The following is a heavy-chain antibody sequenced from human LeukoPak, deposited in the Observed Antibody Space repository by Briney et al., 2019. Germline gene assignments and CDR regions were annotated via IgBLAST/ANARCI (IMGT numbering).Heavy chain of an antibody. CDR2: TRSKANSYAT. CDR3: TTVITTMV. Sequence: GGSLRLSCAASGFTFSGSTMHWVRQASGKGLEWVGRTRSKANSYATAYAASVKGRFTISRDDSKNTAYLQMNSLKTEDTAVYYCTTVITTMVWGQGTLVTVSS. J-gene: IGHJ4*02. CDR1: GFTFSGST. D-gene: IGHD5-18*01. V-gene: IGHV3-73*01.